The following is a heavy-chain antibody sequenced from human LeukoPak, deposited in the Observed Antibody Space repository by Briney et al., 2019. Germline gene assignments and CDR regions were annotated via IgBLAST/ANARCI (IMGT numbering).Heavy chain of an antibody. V-gene: IGHV4-61*02. Sequence: PSETLSLTCTVSGDSISSGDYYWSWIRQPAGKGLEWIGRISSSGSTNYNPSLKSRVTISVDTSKNQFSLKLSSVTAADTAVYYCARSTMVRGVITNDAFDIWGQGTMVTVSS. CDR1: GDSISSGDYY. D-gene: IGHD3-10*01. J-gene: IGHJ3*02. CDR2: ISSSGST. CDR3: ARSTMVRGVITNDAFDI.